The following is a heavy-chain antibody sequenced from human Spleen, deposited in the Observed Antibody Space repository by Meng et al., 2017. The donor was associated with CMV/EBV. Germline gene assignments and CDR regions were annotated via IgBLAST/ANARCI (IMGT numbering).Heavy chain of an antibody. V-gene: IGHV3-30*18. CDR1: GFIFSSYA. CDR2: ISYDGRNK. D-gene: IGHD4-17*01. J-gene: IGHJ4*02. Sequence: LSCAASGFIFSSYAMHWVRQAPGKGLEWVTLISYDGRNKYYADAVKGRFTISRDNSKNTLYLQMNSLRTEDTALYYCAKEGNYGDYDYWGQGTLVTVSS. CDR3: AKEGNYGDYDY.